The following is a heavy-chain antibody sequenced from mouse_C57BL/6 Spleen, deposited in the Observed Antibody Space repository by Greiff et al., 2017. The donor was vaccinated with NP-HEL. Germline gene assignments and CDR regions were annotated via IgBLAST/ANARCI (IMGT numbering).Heavy chain of an antibody. CDR2: IYPGDGDT. J-gene: IGHJ1*03. CDR3: ATTVVATLDFDV. CDR1: GYAFSSSW. D-gene: IGHD1-1*01. V-gene: IGHV1-82*01. Sequence: VQLQQSGPELVKPGASVKISCKASGYAFSSSWMNWVKQRPGKGLEWIGRIYPGDGDTNYNGKFKGKATLTADKSSSTAYMQLSSLTSEDSAVDFCATTVVATLDFDVWGTGTTVTVSS.